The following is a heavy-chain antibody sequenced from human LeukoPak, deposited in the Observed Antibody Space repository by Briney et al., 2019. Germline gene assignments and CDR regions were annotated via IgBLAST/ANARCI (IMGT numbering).Heavy chain of an antibody. CDR3: ATPYSGGYHGLDI. Sequence: SETLSLTCTVSGGSISSSRYYWGWIRQPPGKGLEWIGSIYYSGSIYYNPSLRSRVTISVDTSRNQFSLKLSSVTAADTAVYYCATPYSGGYHGLDIWGKGTMITASS. CDR1: GGSISSSRYY. D-gene: IGHD1-26*01. CDR2: IYYSGSI. V-gene: IGHV4-39*01. J-gene: IGHJ3*02.